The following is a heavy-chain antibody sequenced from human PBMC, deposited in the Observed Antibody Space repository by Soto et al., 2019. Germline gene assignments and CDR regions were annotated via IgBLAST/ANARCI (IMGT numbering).Heavy chain of an antibody. CDR3: ARDPLKSLNWFDP. J-gene: IGHJ5*02. CDR2: IIPIFGTA. CDR1: GGTFSSYA. V-gene: IGHV1-69*13. D-gene: IGHD3-10*01. Sequence: SVKVSCKASGGTFSSYAISWVRQAPGQGLEWMGGIIPIFGTANYAQKFQGRVTITADESTSTAYMELSSLRSEDTAVYYCARDPLKSLNWFDPWGQGTLVTVSS.